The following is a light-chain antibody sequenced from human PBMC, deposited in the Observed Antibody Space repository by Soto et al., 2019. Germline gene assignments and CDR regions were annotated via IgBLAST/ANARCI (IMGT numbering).Light chain of an antibody. V-gene: IGKV1-5*01. J-gene: IGKJ1*01. Sequence: DIQMTQSPSTLSASVGDRVTITCRASQSISSWLAWYQQKPGKAPKLLIYDASSLESGVPSRFSGSGSGTDFTLPLSSLQPDDFATYYCQQYNSYSGTFGQGTKVEIK. CDR2: DAS. CDR3: QQYNSYSGT. CDR1: QSISSW.